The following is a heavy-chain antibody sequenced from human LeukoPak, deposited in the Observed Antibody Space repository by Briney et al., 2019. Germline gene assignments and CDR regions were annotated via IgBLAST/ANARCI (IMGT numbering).Heavy chain of an antibody. V-gene: IGHV1-69*13. CDR1: GYSFTNYG. CDR2: IIPIFGTA. J-gene: IGHJ6*02. CDR3: ARDQEQQLVPDYYYYGMDV. D-gene: IGHD6-13*01. Sequence: SVKVSCKTSGYSFTNYGMNWVRQAPGQGLEWMGGIIPIFGTANYAQKFQGRVTITADESTSTAYMELSSLRSEDTAVYYCARDQEQQLVPDYYYYGMDVWGQGTTVTVSS.